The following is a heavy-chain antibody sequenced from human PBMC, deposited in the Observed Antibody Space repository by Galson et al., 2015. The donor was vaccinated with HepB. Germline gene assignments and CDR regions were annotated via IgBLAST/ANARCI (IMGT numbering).Heavy chain of an antibody. V-gene: IGHV2-5*02. CDR2: IYWDDTK. D-gene: IGHD4-23*01. CDR3: AKLGNAFFEY. CDR1: GLSISASGEG. J-gene: IGHJ4*02. Sequence: PALVKPTQTLTLTCSLSGLSISASGEGVGWIRQSPGKALEWLSLIYWDDTKRYRPSLKRRLTIPKDTSKNQVVLTMTNMDPVDTATYFCAKLGNAFFEYWGQGTPVTVSS.